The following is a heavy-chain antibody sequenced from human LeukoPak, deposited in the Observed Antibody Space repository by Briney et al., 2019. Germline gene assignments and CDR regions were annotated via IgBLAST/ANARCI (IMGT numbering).Heavy chain of an antibody. D-gene: IGHD1-26*01. CDR2: ISLTGRT. J-gene: IGHJ4*02. V-gene: IGHV4-4*02. CDR1: GGSITSTNW. CDR3: TRESGPYCPLGY. Sequence: PSGTLSLTCGVSGGSITSTNWWGWVRQPPGQGLEWIGEISLTGRTNYNPSLIGRVIMSLDESRNQLSLTLTSVTAAHTAMYYCTRESGPYCPLGYWGQGTLVVVPS.